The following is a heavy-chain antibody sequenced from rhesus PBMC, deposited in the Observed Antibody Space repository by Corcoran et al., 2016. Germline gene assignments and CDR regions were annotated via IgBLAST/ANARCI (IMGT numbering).Heavy chain of an antibody. D-gene: IGHD4-29*01. V-gene: IGHV4-80*01. CDR2: INGNSGKN. CDR1: GASISTYW. CDR3: DRDMKYGNFYGLDS. J-gene: IGHJ6*01. Sequence: QVQLQESGPGLVKPSETLSLTCAVSGASISTYWWSWIRQSPGKGLEWIGEINGNSGKNYYNPSLKSRVTISKDASKNQFSLNVNSVTAADTAVYYCDRDMKYGNFYGLDSWGQGVVVTVSS.